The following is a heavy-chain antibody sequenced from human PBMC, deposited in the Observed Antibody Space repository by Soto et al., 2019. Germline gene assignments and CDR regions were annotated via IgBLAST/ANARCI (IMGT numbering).Heavy chain of an antibody. V-gene: IGHV1-69*01. D-gene: IGHD6-13*01. J-gene: IGHJ4*02. Sequence: QVQLVQSGAEMKKPGSSVKLSCKTSGGTFRNYAINWVRQAPGQGLEWMGGSIPVFGTANYAQTFQGRFTITADESTSTAYMELSSLRSEDSAVYYCAIPLPKQQLVRGAFDHWGQCTLVTVAS. CDR2: SIPVFGTA. CDR3: AIPLPKQQLVRGAFDH. CDR1: GGTFRNYA.